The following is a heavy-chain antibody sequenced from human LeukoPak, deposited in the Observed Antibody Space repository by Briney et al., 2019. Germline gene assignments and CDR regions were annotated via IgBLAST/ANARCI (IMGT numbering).Heavy chain of an antibody. J-gene: IGHJ4*02. D-gene: IGHD6-13*01. CDR2: ITADSGTT. CDR3: AREWAPPGIGRYYFDH. V-gene: IGHV3-48*01. CDR1: GFTFSTKS. Sequence: PGGSLRLSCAVSGFTFSTKSMNWVRQAPGKGLEWVSYITADSGTTYYADSVKGRFTISRDNARNSLYLQMNSLRAEDTAEYFCAREWAPPGIGRYYFDHWGQGTLVTVSS.